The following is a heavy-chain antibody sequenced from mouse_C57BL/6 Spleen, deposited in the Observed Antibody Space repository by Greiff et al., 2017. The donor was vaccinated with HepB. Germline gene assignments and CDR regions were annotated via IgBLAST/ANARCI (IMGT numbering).Heavy chain of an antibody. V-gene: IGHV1-42*01. CDR1: GYSFTGYY. Sequence: VQLQQSGPELVKPGASVKISCKASGYSFTGYYMNWVKQSPEKSLEWIGEINPSTGGTTYNQKFKAKATLTVDKSSSTAYMQLKSLTSEDSAVYYCARYGNYYGSSYIWFAYWGQGTLVTVSA. D-gene: IGHD1-1*01. CDR3: ARYGNYYGSSYIWFAY. J-gene: IGHJ3*01. CDR2: INPSTGGT.